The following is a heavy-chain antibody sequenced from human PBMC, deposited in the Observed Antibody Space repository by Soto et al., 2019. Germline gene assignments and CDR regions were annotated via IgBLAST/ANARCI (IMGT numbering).Heavy chain of an antibody. V-gene: IGHV1-8*01. CDR3: ARVYGSGSYPDY. Sequence: ASVKVSCKASGYTFTSYDINWVRQATGQGLEWMGWLNPNSGNTGYAQKFQGRVTMTRNTSISTAYMELSSLRSEDTAVYYCARVYGSGSYPDYWGQGTLVTVSS. J-gene: IGHJ4*02. D-gene: IGHD3-10*01. CDR2: LNPNSGNT. CDR1: GYTFTSYD.